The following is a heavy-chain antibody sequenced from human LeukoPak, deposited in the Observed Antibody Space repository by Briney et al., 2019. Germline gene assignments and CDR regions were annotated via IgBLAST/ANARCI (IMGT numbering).Heavy chain of an antibody. CDR1: GFTFSTYA. CDR2: ISYDGSDK. Sequence: GGSLRLSCAASGFTFSTYAMHWVRQAPGKGLEWVAVISYDGSDKYYADSEKGRFTISRDSSKSTLYLQMNTLRAEDAAVYYCASPNYGSHWGYFDYWGQGALVTVSS. D-gene: IGHD4-17*01. J-gene: IGHJ4*02. V-gene: IGHV3-30*04. CDR3: ASPNYGSHWGYFDY.